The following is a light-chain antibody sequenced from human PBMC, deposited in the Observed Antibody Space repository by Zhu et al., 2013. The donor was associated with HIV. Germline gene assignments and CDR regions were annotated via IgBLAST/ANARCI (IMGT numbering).Light chain of an antibody. CDR2: RND. CDR3: ATRDDSLSAWV. CDR1: SSNIGSNT. V-gene: IGLV1-47*01. J-gene: IGLJ3*02. Sequence: QSVLTQPPSASGTPGQRATISCSGSSSNIGSNTVNWYQQLPGTAPKLLIYRNDQRPSGVPDRFSGSKSGTSASLAISGLRSDDEADYYCATRDDSLSAWVFGGGTKLTVL.